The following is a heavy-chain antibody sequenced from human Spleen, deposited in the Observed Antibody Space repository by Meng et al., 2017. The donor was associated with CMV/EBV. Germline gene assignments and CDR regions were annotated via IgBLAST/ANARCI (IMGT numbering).Heavy chain of an antibody. Sequence: GGSLRLSCAASGFAFDDYGMYWVRQAPGKGLEWVSGISWNGGNTGYADAVKGRFTISRDNAKNSLYLQMNSLRAEDTAVYYCARVTTRYFDSWGQGALVTVSS. CDR1: GFAFDDYG. CDR2: ISWNGGNT. J-gene: IGHJ4*02. V-gene: IGHV3-20*04. D-gene: IGHD1/OR15-1a*01. CDR3: ARVTTRYFDS.